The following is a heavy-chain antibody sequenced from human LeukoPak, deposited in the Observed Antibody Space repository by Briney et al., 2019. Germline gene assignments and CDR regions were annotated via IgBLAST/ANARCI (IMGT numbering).Heavy chain of an antibody. CDR3: AKDGASVVNWFDP. CDR1: GFTFSSYA. D-gene: IGHD2-15*01. Sequence: GGSLRLSCAASGFTFSSYAMSWVRQAPGKGLEWVSAISGSGGSTYYADSVKGRFTISRDDSKNTLFLQMNSLRAEDTAVYYCAKDGASVVNWFDPWGQGTLVTVSS. J-gene: IGHJ5*02. CDR2: ISGSGGST. V-gene: IGHV3-23*01.